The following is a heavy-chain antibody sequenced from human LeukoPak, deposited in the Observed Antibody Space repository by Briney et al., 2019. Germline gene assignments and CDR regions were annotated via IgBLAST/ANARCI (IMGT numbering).Heavy chain of an antibody. Sequence: ASVKVSCKVSGYTLTELSMHWVRQAPGKGLEWMGGFDPEDGETIYAQKFQGRVTMTEDTSTDTAYMELSSLRSEDTAVYYCATGSIVGDYTDLDYWGQGTLVTASS. CDR1: GYTLTELS. CDR3: ATGSIVGDYTDLDY. D-gene: IGHD1-26*01. CDR2: FDPEDGET. J-gene: IGHJ4*02. V-gene: IGHV1-24*01.